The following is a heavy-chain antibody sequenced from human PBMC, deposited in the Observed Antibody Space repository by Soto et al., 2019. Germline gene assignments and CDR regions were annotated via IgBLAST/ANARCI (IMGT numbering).Heavy chain of an antibody. V-gene: IGHV3-7*01. CDR2: VKEDGTVK. CDR1: GFTFSSYW. D-gene: IGHD6-6*01. Sequence: GGSLRLSCAASGFTFSSYWMTWIRQAPGKGLEWVASVKEDGTVKNYVDSVKGRFSISRDNARTSLYLQMNSLRVEDTAVYYCVRAASSSSAFWGQGILVTVSS. J-gene: IGHJ4*02. CDR3: VRAASSSSAF.